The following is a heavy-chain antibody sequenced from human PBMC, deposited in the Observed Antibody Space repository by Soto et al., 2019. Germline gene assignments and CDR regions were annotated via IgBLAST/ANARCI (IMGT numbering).Heavy chain of an antibody. D-gene: IGHD3-3*01. CDR2: IYYSGST. V-gene: IGHV4-39*01. Sequence: ASETLSLSCTVSGGSISGSSYYGGWIPEPPGKGLELIWSIYYSGSTYYNPSLQSRVTISVDTSKNQFSLKLSSVTAADTAVYYCARRNDFWSGSYTSGYYYYYGMDVWGQGTTVTVSS. J-gene: IGHJ6*02. CDR1: GGSISGSSYY. CDR3: ARRNDFWSGSYTSGYYYYYGMDV.